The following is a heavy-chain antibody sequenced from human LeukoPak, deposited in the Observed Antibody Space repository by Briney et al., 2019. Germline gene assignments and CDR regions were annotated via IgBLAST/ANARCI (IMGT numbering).Heavy chain of an antibody. CDR3: ARDLGSGSFGFDI. CDR2: IAYDKSNK. V-gene: IGHV3-30*03. Sequence: GGSLRLSCAASGFTFRDYNIHWVRQAPGKGLEWVTFIAYDKSNKYYADSVKGRFTISRDNSKNTLYLQMNSLRVEDTAVYYCARDLGSGSFGFDIWGLGTMVTVSS. D-gene: IGHD3-10*01. J-gene: IGHJ3*02. CDR1: GFTFRDYN.